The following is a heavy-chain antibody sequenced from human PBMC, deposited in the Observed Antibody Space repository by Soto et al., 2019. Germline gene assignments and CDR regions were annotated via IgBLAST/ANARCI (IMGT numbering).Heavy chain of an antibody. Sequence: QAQLVQSGAEVKKPGASVRLSCKTSGYTFTDYFIHWVRQAPGQGLECMGIISLYHHSTSYAQKFQGRLTVTNDTSTTTVYMELSSLTSEDTAVYWCARELYSCGGDCPYYMDYWGQGTLVTVSS. V-gene: IGHV1-46*01. D-gene: IGHD2-21*02. CDR2: ISLYHHST. J-gene: IGHJ4*02. CDR3: ARELYSCGGDCPYYMDY. CDR1: GYTFTDYF.